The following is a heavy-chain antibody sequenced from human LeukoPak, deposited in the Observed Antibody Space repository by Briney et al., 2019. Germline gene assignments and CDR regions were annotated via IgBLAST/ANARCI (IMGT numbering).Heavy chain of an antibody. CDR1: GGSVSSGSFY. Sequence: PSETLSLTCTVSGGSVSSGSFYWSWNRQPPGKGLEWIGYIYYSGGTKYNPSLKSRVTMSVDTSNNQFSLILSSVTAAGTAVYYCARKRKGTYDFDYWGQGTLVTVSS. CDR3: ARKRKGTYDFDY. D-gene: IGHD3-16*01. J-gene: IGHJ4*02. CDR2: IYYSGGT. V-gene: IGHV4-61*01.